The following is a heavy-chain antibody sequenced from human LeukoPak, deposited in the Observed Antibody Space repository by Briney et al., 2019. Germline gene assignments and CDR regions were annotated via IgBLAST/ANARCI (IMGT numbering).Heavy chain of an antibody. J-gene: IGHJ4*02. V-gene: IGHV3-9*01. D-gene: IGHD3-22*01. CDR1: GFNFDDYA. CDR2: INWKTGNG. Sequence: PGRSLRLSCAVSGFNFDDYAMHWVRRAPGRGLEWVSGINWKTGNGIYADSVKGRFTISRDNAKNSVYLQMNSLRAEDTAVYYCARVWSSGYTKDYWGQGTLVTVSS. CDR3: ARVWSSGYTKDY.